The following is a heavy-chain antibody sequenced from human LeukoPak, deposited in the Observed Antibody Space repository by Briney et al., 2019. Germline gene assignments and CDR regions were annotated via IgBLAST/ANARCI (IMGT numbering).Heavy chain of an antibody. CDR1: GFIFSTYG. Sequence: HAGGSLRLSCAASGFIFSTYGMYWVRQAPGKGLEWVAFIRHDGSIKNYADSVKGRSTISRDNSKNTLYLQMSSLRAEDTAVYYCARGVIIRGRLDPWGQGTLVTVSS. V-gene: IGHV3-30*02. D-gene: IGHD3-16*02. J-gene: IGHJ5*02. CDR3: ARGVIIRGRLDP. CDR2: IRHDGSIK.